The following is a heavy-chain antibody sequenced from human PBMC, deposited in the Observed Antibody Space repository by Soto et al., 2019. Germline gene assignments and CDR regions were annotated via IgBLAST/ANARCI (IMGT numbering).Heavy chain of an antibody. D-gene: IGHD2-2*01. CDR1: GGTFSSYT. Sequence: ASVKVSCKASGGTFSSYTISWVRQAPGQRLEWMGGIIPIFGTANYAQKFQGRVTITADESTSTAYMELSSLRSEDTAVYYCARHDCISTSCYYYYYYGMDVWGQGTTVTVSS. V-gene: IGHV1-69*13. CDR2: IIPIFGTA. CDR3: ARHDCISTSCYYYYYYGMDV. J-gene: IGHJ6*02.